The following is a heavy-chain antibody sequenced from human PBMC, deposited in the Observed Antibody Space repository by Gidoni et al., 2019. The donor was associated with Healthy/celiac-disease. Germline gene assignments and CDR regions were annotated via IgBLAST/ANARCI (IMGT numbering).Heavy chain of an antibody. J-gene: IGHJ5*02. CDR3: ARPRGDYRHNWFDP. CDR1: GGSISSSSYY. CDR2: IYYSGST. V-gene: IGHV4-39*01. D-gene: IGHD4-17*01. Sequence: QLQLQESGPGLVKPSETLSLTCTVSGGSISSSSYYWGWIRQPPGKGLEWIGSIYYSGSTYYNPSLKSRVTISVDTSKNQFSLKLSSVTAADTAVYYCARPRGDYRHNWFDPWGQGTLVTVSS.